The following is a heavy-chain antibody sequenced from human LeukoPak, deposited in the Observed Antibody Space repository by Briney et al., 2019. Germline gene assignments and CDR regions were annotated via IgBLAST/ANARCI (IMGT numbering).Heavy chain of an antibody. CDR2: IYYSGST. CDR3: ARDTDWNDAWFDP. Sequence: SETLSLTRTVSGGSVSSGSYYWSWIRQPPGKGLEWIGYIYYSGSTNYNPSLKSRVTISVDTSKNQFSLKLSSVTAADTAVYYCARDTDWNDAWFDPWGQGTLVTVSS. D-gene: IGHD1-1*01. CDR1: GGSVSSGSYY. V-gene: IGHV4-61*01. J-gene: IGHJ5*02.